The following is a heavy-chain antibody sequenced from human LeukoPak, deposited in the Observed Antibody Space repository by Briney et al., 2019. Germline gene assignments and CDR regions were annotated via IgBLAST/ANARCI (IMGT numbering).Heavy chain of an antibody. V-gene: IGHV3-23*01. Sequence: GGSLRLSCAASGFTFSSYAMSWVRQAPGKGLEWVSAISGSGGSTCYADSVKGRFTISRDNSKDTLFLQMHSLRPGDTAVYYCVREDTPATANYWGQGTLVTISS. J-gene: IGHJ4*02. CDR3: VREDTPATANY. CDR2: ISGSGGST. CDR1: GFTFSSYA. D-gene: IGHD2-21*02.